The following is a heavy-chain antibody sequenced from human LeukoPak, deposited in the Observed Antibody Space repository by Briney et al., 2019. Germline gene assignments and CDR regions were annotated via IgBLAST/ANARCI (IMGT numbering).Heavy chain of an antibody. Sequence: GRSLRLSCAASGFTFSSYAMHWVRQAPGKGLEWVAVISYDGSNKYYADSVKGRFTISRDNSKNTLYLQMNSLRAEDTAVYYCARDFPGSSGWWYYYYYGMGVWGQGTTVTVSS. CDR2: ISYDGSNK. CDR3: ARDFPGSSGWWYYYYYGMGV. D-gene: IGHD6-19*01. CDR1: GFTFSSYA. V-gene: IGHV3-30*04. J-gene: IGHJ6*02.